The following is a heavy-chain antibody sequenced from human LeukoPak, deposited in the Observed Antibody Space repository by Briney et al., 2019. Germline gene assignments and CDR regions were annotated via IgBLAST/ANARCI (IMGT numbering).Heavy chain of an antibody. CDR2: TYYRSKWYY. CDR3: ARGFALDF. CDR1: GDTVSSNSAA. Sequence: SQTLSLTCDISGDTVSSNSAAWNWIRQSPSRGLEWLGRTYYRSKWYYDYAVSVKSRITISPDTSKNQFSLQLNSVTADDTAVYYCARGFALDFWGQGTMVTVSS. J-gene: IGHJ3*01. V-gene: IGHV6-1*01.